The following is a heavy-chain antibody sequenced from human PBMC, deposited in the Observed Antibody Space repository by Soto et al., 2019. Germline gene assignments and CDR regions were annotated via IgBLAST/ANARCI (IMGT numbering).Heavy chain of an antibody. V-gene: IGHV3-23*01. J-gene: IGHJ4*02. D-gene: IGHD2-2*01. Sequence: EVQLLESGGGLVQPGGSLRLSCAASGFTFSSYVMTWVRQAPGKGLEWVSTIGGSGGTTYYADSVKGRFTISRDNSKNTLYLQMNSLRAEDTAVYYCAKDPWAWVSTSPDYWGQGTLVTVSS. CDR3: AKDPWAWVSTSPDY. CDR2: IGGSGGTT. CDR1: GFTFSSYV.